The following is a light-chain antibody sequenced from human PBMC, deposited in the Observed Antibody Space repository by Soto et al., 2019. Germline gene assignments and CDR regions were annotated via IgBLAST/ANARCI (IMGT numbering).Light chain of an antibody. CDR2: SNT. V-gene: IGLV1-44*01. CDR3: AAWDDSLNGVV. J-gene: IGLJ2*01. CDR1: SSNIGSHT. Sequence: QSVLTQPPSASGTPGQTIAISCSGGSSNIGSHTVNWYQQLPGTAPRLLIYSNTQRPSGVPDRFSGSKSGTSASLAISGLQSEYEGDYYCAAWDDSLNGVVFGGGTKVTVI.